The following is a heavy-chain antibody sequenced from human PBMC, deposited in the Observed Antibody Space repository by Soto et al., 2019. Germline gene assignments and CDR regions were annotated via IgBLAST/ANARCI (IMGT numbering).Heavy chain of an antibody. CDR1: GGSISSHY. CDR3: ARDGREESGMDV. J-gene: IGHJ6*01. CDR2: IYYRGST. D-gene: IGHD1-26*01. V-gene: IGHV4-59*11. Sequence: SSETLSLTCTVSGGSISSHYWSCVRQAPGKGLEWIGHIYYRGSTSYNPSLRSRSTISVDTSNNQFSLKLNSVTTADTAVYYCARDGREESGMDVWGQGTKVTVS.